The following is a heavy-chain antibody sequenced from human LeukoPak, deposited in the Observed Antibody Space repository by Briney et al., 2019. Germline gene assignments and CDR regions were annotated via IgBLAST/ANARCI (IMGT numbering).Heavy chain of an antibody. CDR2: IYYSGST. CDR1: GGSISSSSYY. D-gene: IGHD3-10*01. J-gene: IGHJ3*02. V-gene: IGHV4-39*07. CDR3: ARGSGSADGSYAFDI. Sequence: SETLSLTCTVSGGSISSSSYYWGWIRQPPGKGLEWIGSIYYSGSTYYNPSLKSRVTISVDTSKNQFSLKLSSVTAADTAVYYCARGSGSADGSYAFDIWGQGTMVTISS.